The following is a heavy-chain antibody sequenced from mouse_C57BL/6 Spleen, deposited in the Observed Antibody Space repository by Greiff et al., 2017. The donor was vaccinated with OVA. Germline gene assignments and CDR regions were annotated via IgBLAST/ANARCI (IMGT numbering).Heavy chain of an antibody. Sequence: EVKLVESGEGLVKPGGSLKLSCAASGFTFSSYAMSWVRQTPEKRLEWVAYISSGGDYIYYADTVKGRFTISRDNARHTLYLQMSSLKSEDTAMYYCTREGITTVVAPYYAMDYWGQGTSVTVSS. CDR1: GFTFSSYA. V-gene: IGHV5-9-1*02. CDR3: TREGITTVVAPYYAMDY. D-gene: IGHD1-1*01. J-gene: IGHJ4*01. CDR2: ISSGGDYI.